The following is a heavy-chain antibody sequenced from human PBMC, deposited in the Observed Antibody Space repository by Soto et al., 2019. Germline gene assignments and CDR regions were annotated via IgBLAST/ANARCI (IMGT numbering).Heavy chain of an antibody. CDR1: GGTFSSYT. D-gene: IGHD1-7*01. Sequence: ASVKVSCKASGGTFSSYTISWVRQAPGQGLEWMGRIIPILGIANYAQKFQGRVTITADKSTSTAYMELSSLRSEDTAVYYCAREGPNWNCVDYYMDVWGKGTAVTVSS. J-gene: IGHJ6*03. V-gene: IGHV1-69*04. CDR3: AREGPNWNCVDYYMDV. CDR2: IIPILGIA.